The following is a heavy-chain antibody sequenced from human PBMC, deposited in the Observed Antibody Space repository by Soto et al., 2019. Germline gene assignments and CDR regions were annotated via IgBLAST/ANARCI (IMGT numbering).Heavy chain of an antibody. CDR2: ISGSGGST. D-gene: IGHD6-6*01. CDR3: AKGGRRQLVRDYYYGMDV. CDR1: GFTFSSYA. J-gene: IGHJ6*02. Sequence: GSLRLSCAASGFTFSSYAMSWVRQAPGKGLEWVSAISGSGGSTYYADSVKGRFTISRDNSKNTLYLQMNSLRAEDTAVYYCAKGGRRQLVRDYYYGMDVWGQGTTVTVSS. V-gene: IGHV3-23*01.